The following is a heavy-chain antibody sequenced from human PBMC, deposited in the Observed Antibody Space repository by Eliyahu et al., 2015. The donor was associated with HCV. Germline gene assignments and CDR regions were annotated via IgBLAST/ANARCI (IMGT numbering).Heavy chain of an antibody. CDR3: ARGTPGPYYYDSSGYLGEELDY. CDR2: ISYDGSNK. Sequence: QVQLVESGGGVVQPGRSLXLSCXASGFTFSSXAMHWVRQAPGKGLEWVAVISYDGSNKYYADSVKGRFTISRDNSKNTLYLQMNSLRAEDTAVYYCARGTPGPYYYDSSGYLGEELDYWGQGTLVTVSS. D-gene: IGHD3-22*01. CDR1: GFTFSSXA. V-gene: IGHV3-30-3*01. J-gene: IGHJ4*02.